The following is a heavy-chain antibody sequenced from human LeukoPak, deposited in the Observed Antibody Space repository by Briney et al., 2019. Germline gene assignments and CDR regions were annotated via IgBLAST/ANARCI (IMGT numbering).Heavy chain of an antibody. Sequence: SETLSLTCGASGGAITNYYWNWIRQPPGKGLEWIGYIYHSGSTYYNPSLKSRVTISVDRSKNQFSLKLSSVTAADTAVYYCARDKAAAGGRNFDYWGQGTLVTVSS. CDR1: GGAITNYY. D-gene: IGHD6-13*01. CDR3: ARDKAAAGGRNFDY. V-gene: IGHV4-59*12. CDR2: IYHSGST. J-gene: IGHJ4*02.